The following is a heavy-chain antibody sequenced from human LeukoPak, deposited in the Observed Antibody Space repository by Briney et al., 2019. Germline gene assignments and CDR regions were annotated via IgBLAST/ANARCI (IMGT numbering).Heavy chain of an antibody. CDR1: GGSISSYY. CDR3: ARGRDAFDI. CDR2: IYYSGST. J-gene: IGHJ3*02. V-gene: IGHV4-59*01. Sequence: PSGTPSLTCTVSGGSISSYYWSWIRQPPGKGLEWIGYIYYSGSTNYNPSLKSRVTISVDTSKNQFSLKLSSVTAADTAVYYCARGRDAFDIWGQGTMVTVSS.